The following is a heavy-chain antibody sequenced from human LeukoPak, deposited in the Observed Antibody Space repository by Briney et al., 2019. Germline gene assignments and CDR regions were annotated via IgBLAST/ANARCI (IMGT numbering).Heavy chain of an antibody. V-gene: IGHV3-30*02. CDR1: GFTFSTYG. D-gene: IGHD2-2*01. J-gene: IGHJ1*01. Sequence: QPGGSLRLSCAASGFTFSTYGMHWVRQAPGKGLEWVAFIRYDGSNKYYADSVKGRFTISRDNSKNTLYLQMNSLRAEDTAVYYCANHIVVVPAAKAPIQHWGQGTLVTVSS. CDR2: IRYDGSNK. CDR3: ANHIVVVPAAKAPIQH.